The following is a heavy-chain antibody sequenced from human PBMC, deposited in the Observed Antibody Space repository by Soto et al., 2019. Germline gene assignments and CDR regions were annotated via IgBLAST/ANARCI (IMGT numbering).Heavy chain of an antibody. D-gene: IGHD2-15*01. J-gene: IGHJ5*02. CDR2: IYHSGST. Sequence: PSETLSLTCAVSGGSISSGGYSWSWIRQPPGKGLEWIGYIYHSGSTYYNPSLKSRVTISVDRSKNQFSLKLSSVTAADTAVYYCARVVVVVVAATPEYNWFDPWGQGTLVTVSS. CDR3: ARVVVVVVAATPEYNWFDP. V-gene: IGHV4-30-2*01. CDR1: GGSISSGGYS.